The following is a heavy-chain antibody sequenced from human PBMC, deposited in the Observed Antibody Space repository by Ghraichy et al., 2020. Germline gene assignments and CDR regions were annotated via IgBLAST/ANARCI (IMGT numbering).Heavy chain of an antibody. Sequence: GGSLRLSCAASGFTFSSYWMSWVRQAPGKGLEWVANIKQDGSEKYYVDSVKGRFTISRDNVKNSLYLQMNSLRAEDTAVYYCARVVVVANINWFDPWGQGTLVTVSS. V-gene: IGHV3-7*04. CDR1: GFTFSSYW. CDR2: IKQDGSEK. CDR3: ARVVVVANINWFDP. D-gene: IGHD2-15*01. J-gene: IGHJ5*02.